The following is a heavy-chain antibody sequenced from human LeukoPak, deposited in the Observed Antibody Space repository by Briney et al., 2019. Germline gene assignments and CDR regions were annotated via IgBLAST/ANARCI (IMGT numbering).Heavy chain of an antibody. CDR2: ISSSGTTI. CDR3: ARVRVGSYFDY. V-gene: IGHV3-48*01. CDR1: GFTFGSYS. Sequence: GGSLRLSCAASGFTFGSYSMNWVRQAPGKGLEWVSYISSSGTTIYYADSVKGRFSISRDNAKNSLYLQMNSLRAEDTAVYYCARVRVGSYFDYWGQGTLVTVSS. D-gene: IGHD1-26*01. J-gene: IGHJ4*02.